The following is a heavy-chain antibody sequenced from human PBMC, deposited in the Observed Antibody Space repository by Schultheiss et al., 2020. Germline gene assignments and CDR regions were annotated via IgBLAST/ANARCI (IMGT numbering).Heavy chain of an antibody. CDR1: GFTFGDFA. Sequence: GGSLRLSCTTSGFTFGDFALNWVRQAPGKGLEWVGFIRGKAYGGTPEYAASVKGRFTISRDDSKSIAYLQMNSLKTEDTAVYFCTRSLVAGTTEAYLDYWGQGTLVTVSS. J-gene: IGHJ4*02. CDR2: IRGKAYGGTP. CDR3: TRSLVAGTTEAYLDY. V-gene: IGHV3-49*04. D-gene: IGHD5-12*01.